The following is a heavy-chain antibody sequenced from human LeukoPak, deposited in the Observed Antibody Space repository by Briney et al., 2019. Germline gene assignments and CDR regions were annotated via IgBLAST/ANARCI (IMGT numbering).Heavy chain of an antibody. CDR3: ARDSGWQSPNWYFDL. Sequence: GGSLRLSCAASGFTVSSNYMSWVRQAPGKGLEWVAVISHVETTKYYVDSVKGRFTISRDNSRNTVFLQMNSLRADDTAVYYCARDSGWQSPNWYFDLWGRGALVTVSS. D-gene: IGHD6-19*01. V-gene: IGHV3-30*03. CDR2: ISHVETTK. J-gene: IGHJ2*01. CDR1: GFTVSSNY.